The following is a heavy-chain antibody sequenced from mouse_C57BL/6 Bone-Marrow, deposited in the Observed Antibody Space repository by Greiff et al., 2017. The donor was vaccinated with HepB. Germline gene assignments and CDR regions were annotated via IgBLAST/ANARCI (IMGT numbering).Heavy chain of an antibody. CDR2: IYPGGGYT. V-gene: IGHV1-63*01. CDR3: ARAAAPWGDWYFDV. J-gene: IGHJ1*03. CDR1: GYTFTNYW. Sequence: VQLQQSGAELVRPGTSVKMSCKASGYTFTNYWIGWAKQRPGHGLEWIGDIYPGGGYTNYNEKFKGKATLTADTSSSTAYMQLSSLTSEDSAIYYCARAAAPWGDWYFDVWGTGTTVTVSS.